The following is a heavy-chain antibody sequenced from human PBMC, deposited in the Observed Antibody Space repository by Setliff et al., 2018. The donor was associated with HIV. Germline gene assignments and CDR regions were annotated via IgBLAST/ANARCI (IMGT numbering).Heavy chain of an antibody. J-gene: IGHJ4*02. Sequence: ASVKVSCKASGYTFTSYDINWVRQATGQGLEWMGWMNPDSGHTGYAQKFQGRVTITSDTSISTAYMELSSLRSEDTAVYYCARGSGFIEAAGTDYWGQGTLVTVSS. CDR1: GYTFTSYD. CDR2: MNPDSGHT. D-gene: IGHD6-13*01. V-gene: IGHV1-8*03. CDR3: ARGSGFIEAAGTDY.